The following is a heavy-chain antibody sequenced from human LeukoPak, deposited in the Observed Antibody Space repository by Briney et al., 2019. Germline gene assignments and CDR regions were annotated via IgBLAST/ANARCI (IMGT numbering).Heavy chain of an antibody. V-gene: IGHV4-59*01. CDR1: GHSISTYY. CDR3: ARVGSGNFDS. J-gene: IGHJ4*02. D-gene: IGHD1-26*01. CDR2: VYYSGNT. Sequence: SETLSLTCTVSGHSISTYYWCWIRQPPGKGLEWIGYVYYSGNTNLNPSLKSRVTLSIDTSKNQFSLKLSSVTAADTAVYYCARVGSGNFDSWGQGTLVTVSS.